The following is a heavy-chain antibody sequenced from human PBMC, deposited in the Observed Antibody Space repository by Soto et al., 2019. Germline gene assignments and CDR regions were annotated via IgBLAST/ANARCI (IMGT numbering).Heavy chain of an antibody. CDR3: ARGINLRVDAFDI. CDR2: IYHSGST. D-gene: IGHD2-15*01. Sequence: SETLSLTCAVSGGSISSSNWWSWVRQPPGKGLEWIGEIYHSGSTNYNPTLKSRVTISVDKSKNKFSLKLSSVTAADTAVYYCARGINLRVDAFDIWGQGTMVTVSS. CDR1: GGSISSSNW. J-gene: IGHJ3*02. V-gene: IGHV4-4*02.